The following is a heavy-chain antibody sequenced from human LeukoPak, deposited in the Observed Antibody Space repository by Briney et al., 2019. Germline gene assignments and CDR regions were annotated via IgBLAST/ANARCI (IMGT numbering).Heavy chain of an antibody. CDR2: ISSSSYI. V-gene: IGHV3-21*01. J-gene: IGHJ4*02. CDR3: ARGAGRQQLVKGFDY. CDR1: GFTFSNYV. D-gene: IGHD6-13*01. Sequence: GGSLRLSCAASGFTFSNYVMSWVRQAPGKGLEWVSSISSSSYIYYADSVKGRFTISRDNAKNSLYLQMNSLRAEDTAVYYCARGAGRQQLVKGFDYWGQGTLVTVSS.